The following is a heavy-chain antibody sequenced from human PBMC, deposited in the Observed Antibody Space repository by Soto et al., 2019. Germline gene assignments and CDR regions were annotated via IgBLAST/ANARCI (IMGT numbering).Heavy chain of an antibody. V-gene: IGHV4-4*07. CDR1: GGSISIYY. J-gene: IGHJ6*02. D-gene: IGHD4-17*01. CDR2: IYTSGST. Sequence: SETLSLTCTGSGGSISIYYWSLIRQPAGKGLEWIGRIYTSGSTNYNPSLKSRVTMSVDTSKNQFSLKLSSVTAADTAVYYCARFYGDYYYDYGMDVWDQGTTFTVSS. CDR3: ARFYGDYYYDYGMDV.